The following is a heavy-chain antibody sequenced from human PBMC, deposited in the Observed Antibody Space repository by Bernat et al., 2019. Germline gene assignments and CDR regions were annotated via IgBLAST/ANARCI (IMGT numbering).Heavy chain of an antibody. J-gene: IGHJ2*01. V-gene: IGHV3-13*05. Sequence: EVQLVESGGGLVQPGGSLRLSCAASGFTFSSYDMHWVRQATGKGLEWVSAIGTAGDPYYPGSVKGRFTISRENAKNSLYLKMNSLRAGDTAVYYCARSPLIVGANWYFDLWGRGTLVTVSS. CDR2: IGTAGDP. D-gene: IGHD1-26*01. CDR1: GFTFSSYD. CDR3: ARSPLIVGANWYFDL.